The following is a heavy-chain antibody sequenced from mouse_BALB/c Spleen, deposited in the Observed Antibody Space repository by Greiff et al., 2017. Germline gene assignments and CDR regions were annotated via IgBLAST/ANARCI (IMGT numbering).Heavy chain of an antibody. CDR3: ARATDYYGSSYWYFDV. J-gene: IGHJ1*01. CDR1: GFSLTSYG. Sequence: QVQLQQSGPGLVAPSQSLSITCTVSGFSLTSYGVHWVRQPPGKGLEWLGVIWAGGSTNYNSALMSRLSIIKDNSKSQVFLKMNSLQTDDTAMYYCARATDYYGSSYWYFDVWGAGTTVTVSS. D-gene: IGHD1-1*01. CDR2: IWAGGST. V-gene: IGHV2-9*02.